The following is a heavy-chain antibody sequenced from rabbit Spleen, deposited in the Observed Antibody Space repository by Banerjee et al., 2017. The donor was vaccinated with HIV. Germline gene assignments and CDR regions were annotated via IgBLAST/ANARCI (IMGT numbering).Heavy chain of an antibody. J-gene: IGHJ6*01. CDR3: ARGSGTSFSSYGMDL. CDR1: GVSFSDKDV. CDR2: IDTGSSGFT. D-gene: IGHD8-1*01. V-gene: IGHV1S45*01. Sequence: EQLEESGGGLVKPEGSLTLTCKASGVSFSDKDVMCWVRQAPGKGLEWIACIDTGSSGFTYFASWAKGRFTISKTSSTTVTLQVTSLTAADTATYFCARGSGTSFSSYGMDLWGPGTLVTVS.